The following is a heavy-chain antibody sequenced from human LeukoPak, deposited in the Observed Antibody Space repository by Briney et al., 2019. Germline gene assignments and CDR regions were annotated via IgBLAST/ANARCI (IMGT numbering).Heavy chain of an antibody. V-gene: IGHV1-2*02. D-gene: IGHD6-19*01. J-gene: IGHJ4*02. CDR1: GYTFTAYY. CDR2: IKPDSGSS. CDR3: ARARVPIAVAGLYYFDY. Sequence: ASVKVSCKASGYTFTAYYIHWLRQVPGQGPEWMGWIKPDSGSSHYAQKFQGRVTMTRDTSSNSAYMDLTRLKSDDTALYYCARARVPIAVAGLYYFDYWGQGALVTVSS.